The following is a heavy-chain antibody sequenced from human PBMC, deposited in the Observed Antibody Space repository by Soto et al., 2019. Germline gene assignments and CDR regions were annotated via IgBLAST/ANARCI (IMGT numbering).Heavy chain of an antibody. CDR2: IIPIFGTA. CDR3: ARDRLTRNYDSSGYPFDS. J-gene: IGHJ4*02. D-gene: IGHD3-22*01. Sequence: QVQLVQSGAEVKKPGSSVKVSCKASGGTFSSYAISWVRQAPGQGLEWMGGIIPIFGTANYAQKFQGRVTITADESTSTAYMELSSLRSEDTAVYYCARDRLTRNYDSSGYPFDSLGQGTLVTVSS. CDR1: GGTFSSYA. V-gene: IGHV1-69*01.